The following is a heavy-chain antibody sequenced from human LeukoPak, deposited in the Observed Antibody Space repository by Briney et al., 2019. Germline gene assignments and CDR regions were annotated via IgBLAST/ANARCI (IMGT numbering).Heavy chain of an antibody. V-gene: IGHV3-66*01. CDR1: GFTVSSNY. D-gene: IGHD2-2*01. Sequence: PGGSLRLSCAASGFTVSSNYMNWVRRAPGKGLEWVSVMYSGGSTFYGDSVKGRFTISRDNSMNTLYLQMNSLRVDDTAVYYCAREQVVVGRGYYGMDVWGQGTTVTVSS. J-gene: IGHJ6*02. CDR3: AREQVVVGRGYYGMDV. CDR2: MYSGGST.